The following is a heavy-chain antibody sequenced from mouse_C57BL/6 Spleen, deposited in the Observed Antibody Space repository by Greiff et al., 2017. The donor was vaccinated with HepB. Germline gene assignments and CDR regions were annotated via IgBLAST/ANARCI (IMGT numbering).Heavy chain of an antibody. CDR3: ATGGLRPYYFDY. V-gene: IGHV1-55*01. CDR2: IYPGSGST. J-gene: IGHJ2*01. D-gene: IGHD2-2*01. Sequence: QVQLQQPGAELVKPGASVKMSCKASGYTFTSYWITWVKQRPGQGLEWIGDIYPGSGSTNYNEKFKSKATLTVDTSSSTAYMQLSSLTSEDSAVYYCATGGLRPYYFDYWGQGTTLTVSS. CDR1: GYTFTSYW.